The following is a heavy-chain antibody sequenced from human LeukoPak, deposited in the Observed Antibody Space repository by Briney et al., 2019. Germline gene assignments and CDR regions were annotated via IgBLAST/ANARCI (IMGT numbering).Heavy chain of an antibody. CDR2: IIPIFGTA. V-gene: IGHV1-69*05. D-gene: IGHD2-2*01. CDR1: GGTFSSYA. J-gene: IGHJ4*02. CDR3: ARDRSIVVVPAASYFDY. Sequence: GASVKVSCKASGGTFSSYAISWVRQAPGQGLEWMGRIIPIFGTANYAQKVQGRVTITTDESTSTAYMELISLRSEDTAVYYCARDRSIVVVPAASYFDYWGQGTLVTVSS.